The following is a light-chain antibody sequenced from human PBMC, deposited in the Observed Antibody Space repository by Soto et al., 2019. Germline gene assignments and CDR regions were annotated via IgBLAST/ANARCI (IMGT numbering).Light chain of an antibody. Sequence: DIQMTQSPSTLSASVGDRVTITCRASQTITNWLAWYQQRPGKASKLLVYKASTLESGVPSRFSGSGSGTEFTLTIRSLQPDDSAPYYCQQYNTFSTTFGQGTKV. CDR3: QQYNTFSTT. V-gene: IGKV1-5*03. CDR2: KAS. J-gene: IGKJ1*01. CDR1: QTITNW.